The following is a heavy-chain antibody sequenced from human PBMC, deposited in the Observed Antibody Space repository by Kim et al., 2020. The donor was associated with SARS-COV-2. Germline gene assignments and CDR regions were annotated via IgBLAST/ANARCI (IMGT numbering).Heavy chain of an antibody. CDR3: TSWGPGNY. Sequence: GGSLRLSCAASGFTFSNYWMSWVRQAPGKGLEWVANIKGDGSEKYYVDSVRGRFTISRDNAKNSLFLQMNSLRVEDTAVYYCTSWGPGNYWGPGTLVTVSS. J-gene: IGHJ4*02. CDR2: IKGDGSEK. V-gene: IGHV3-7*01. CDR1: GFTFSNYW. D-gene: IGHD7-27*01.